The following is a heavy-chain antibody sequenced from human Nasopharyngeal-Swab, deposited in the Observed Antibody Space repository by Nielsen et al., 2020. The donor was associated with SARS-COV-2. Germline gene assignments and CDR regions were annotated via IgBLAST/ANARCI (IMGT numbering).Heavy chain of an antibody. CDR1: GFTFSSYA. D-gene: IGHD3-10*01. V-gene: IGHV3-64D*06. Sequence: GESLKISCSASGFTFSSYAMHWVRQAPGKGLEYVSAISSNGGSTYYADSVKGRFTISRDNSKNTLYLQMSSLRAEDTAVYYCGRGPLGSGSYTVYWGQGTLVTVSS. CDR3: GRGPLGSGSYTVY. J-gene: IGHJ4*02. CDR2: ISSNGGST.